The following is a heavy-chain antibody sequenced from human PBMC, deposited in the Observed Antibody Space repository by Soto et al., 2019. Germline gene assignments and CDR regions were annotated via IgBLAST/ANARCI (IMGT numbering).Heavy chain of an antibody. CDR1: GFSFSNAC. CDR2: IKSKTDGGTT. CDR3: PTSYTYYASFALLYFDY. D-gene: IGHD3-16*01. Sequence: XVCLRLSCAACGFSFSNACMSGVRQAPGKGLEWVGRIKSKTDGGTTDYAAPVKGRFTISRDDSKNTLYLQMNSLKTEDTAVYYCPTSYTYYASFALLYFDYCGQRTLVSVSS. V-gene: IGHV3-15*01. J-gene: IGHJ4*02.